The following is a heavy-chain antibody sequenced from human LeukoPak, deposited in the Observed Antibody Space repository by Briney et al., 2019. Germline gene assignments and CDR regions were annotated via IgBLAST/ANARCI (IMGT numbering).Heavy chain of an antibody. J-gene: IGHJ6*04. V-gene: IGHV3-30*04. CDR1: GFTFSSYA. CDR3: AELGITMIGGV. Sequence: GGSLRLSCAASGFTFSSYAMHWVRQAPGKGLEWVAVISYDGSNKYYADSVKGRFTISRDNAKNSLYLQMNSLGAEDTAVYYCAELGITMIGGVWGKGTTVTISS. CDR2: ISYDGSNK. D-gene: IGHD3-10*02.